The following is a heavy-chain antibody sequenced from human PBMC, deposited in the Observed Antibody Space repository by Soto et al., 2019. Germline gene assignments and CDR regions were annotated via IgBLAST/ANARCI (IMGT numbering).Heavy chain of an antibody. Sequence: SETLSLTCAVYGGSFSGYYWSWIRQPPGKGLEWIGEINHSGSTNYNPSLKSRVTISVDTSKNQFSLKLSSVTAADTAVYYCARDLRFWSGYYTGWFDPWGQGTLVTVSS. V-gene: IGHV4-34*01. CDR1: GGSFSGYY. D-gene: IGHD3-3*01. CDR2: INHSGST. J-gene: IGHJ5*02. CDR3: ARDLRFWSGYYTGWFDP.